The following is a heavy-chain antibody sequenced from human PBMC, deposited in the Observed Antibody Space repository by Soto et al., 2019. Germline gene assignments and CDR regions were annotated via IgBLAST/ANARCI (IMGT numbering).Heavy chain of an antibody. CDR3: VRSVTDSWYYFDF. CDR2: VSTSGILK. V-gene: IGHV3-48*03. Sequence: GRTLRLSCAASGFSLSIYEMNWVRQAPGKGLEWLAYVSTSGILKNYADSVKGRFTISRDNTKNAVYLQMNSLSAEDTAVYYCVRSVTDSWYYFDFWGQDTLVTVSS. CDR1: GFSLSIYE. J-gene: IGHJ4*02. D-gene: IGHD1-20*01.